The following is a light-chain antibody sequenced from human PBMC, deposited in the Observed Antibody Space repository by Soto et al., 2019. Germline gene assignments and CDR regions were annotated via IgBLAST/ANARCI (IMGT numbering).Light chain of an antibody. Sequence: DIVMTQSPLSLPVTPGEPASISCRSSQSLLYSNGYNYLDWYLQKPGQSPQLLIYLGSSRASGVPDRFSGSGSGTDFTLKISRVEAEDVGVYYCVQALQTPFTFGPGTKVDIK. CDR3: VQALQTPFT. CDR2: LGS. V-gene: IGKV2-28*01. J-gene: IGKJ3*01. CDR1: QSLLYSNGYNY.